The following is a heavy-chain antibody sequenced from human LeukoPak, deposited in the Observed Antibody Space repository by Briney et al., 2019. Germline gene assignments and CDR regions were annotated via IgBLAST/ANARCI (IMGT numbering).Heavy chain of an antibody. D-gene: IGHD7-27*01. CDR2: IYSGGST. CDR3: AKAGLVAN. J-gene: IGHJ4*02. V-gene: IGHV3-66*01. Sequence: GSLRLSCAVSGFPVTSNYMSWVRQAPGKGLEWVSIIYSGGSTYYADSAKGRFTISRDKSENTLYLQMNSLTAEDTAVYYCAKAGLVANWGQGTLVTVSS. CDR1: GFPVTSNY.